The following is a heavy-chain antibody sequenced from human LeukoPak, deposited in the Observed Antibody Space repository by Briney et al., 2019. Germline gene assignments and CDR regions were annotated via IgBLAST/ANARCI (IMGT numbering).Heavy chain of an antibody. D-gene: IGHD6-13*01. CDR2: INPSGGST. V-gene: IGHV1-46*01. Sequence: ASVKVSCKASGYTFTSYYMHWVRPAPGQGLEWMGIINPSGGSTSYAQKFQGRVTMTRDTSTSTVYMELSSLRSEDTAVYYCARVGIAAAGFDYWGQGTLVTVSS. CDR1: GYTFTSYY. CDR3: ARVGIAAAGFDY. J-gene: IGHJ4*02.